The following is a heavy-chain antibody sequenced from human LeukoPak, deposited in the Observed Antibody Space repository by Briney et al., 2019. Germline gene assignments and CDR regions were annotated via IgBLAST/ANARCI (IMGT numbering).Heavy chain of an antibody. J-gene: IGHJ4*02. Sequence: GGSLRLSCEASGFTFTTYSMTWVRQAPGKGLEWVSIISSGSSAIFSADALKGRFTISRDDAKNLLYLDMSSLRAEDTAVYYCARGHTAVTRHFDFWGQGTLVTVSS. V-gene: IGHV3-21*01. CDR3: ARGHTAVTRHFDF. CDR1: GFTFTTYS. D-gene: IGHD4-17*01. CDR2: ISSGSSAI.